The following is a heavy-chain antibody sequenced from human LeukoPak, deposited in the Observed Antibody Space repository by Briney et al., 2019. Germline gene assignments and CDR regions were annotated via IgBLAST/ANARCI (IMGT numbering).Heavy chain of an antibody. V-gene: IGHV1-18*04. Sequence: ASVKVSCKASGYTFTGYYMHWVRQAPGQGLEWMGWISAYNGNTNYAQKLQGRVTMTTDTSTSTAYMELRSLRSDDTAVYYCARDSGYDSSGYDPFDYWGQGTLVTVSP. CDR2: ISAYNGNT. CDR1: GYTFTGYY. J-gene: IGHJ4*02. CDR3: ARDSGYDSSGYDPFDY. D-gene: IGHD3-22*01.